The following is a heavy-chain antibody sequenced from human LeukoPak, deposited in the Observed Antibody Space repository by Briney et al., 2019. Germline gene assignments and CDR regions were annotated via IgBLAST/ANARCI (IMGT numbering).Heavy chain of an antibody. Sequence: ASVKVSCKASGYTCTSYDINWVRQATGQGLEWMGWMNPNSGNTGYAQKFQGRVTMTRNTSISTAYMELSSLRSEDTAVYYCARGNLVAYYFDYWGQGTLVTVSS. V-gene: IGHV1-8*01. D-gene: IGHD2-21*01. CDR3: ARGNLVAYYFDY. CDR1: GYTCTSYD. CDR2: MNPNSGNT. J-gene: IGHJ4*02.